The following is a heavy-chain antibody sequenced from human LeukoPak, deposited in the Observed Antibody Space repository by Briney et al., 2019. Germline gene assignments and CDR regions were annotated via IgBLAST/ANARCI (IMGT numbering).Heavy chain of an antibody. CDR1: GYTFTSYG. D-gene: IGHD1-26*01. CDR2: ISAYNGNT. CDR3: AGALPPSGAFDI. J-gene: IGHJ3*02. Sequence: ASVKVSCKASGYTFTSYGVSWVRQAPGQGLEWMGWISAYNGNTNYAQKLQGRVTMTTDTSTSTAYMELRSLRSDDTAVYYCAGALPPSGAFDIWSQGTMVTVSS. V-gene: IGHV1-18*01.